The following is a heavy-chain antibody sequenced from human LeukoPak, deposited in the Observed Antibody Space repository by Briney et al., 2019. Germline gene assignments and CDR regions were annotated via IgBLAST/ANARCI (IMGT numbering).Heavy chain of an antibody. CDR1: GFTFNNYA. CDR2: ISSSSSYI. CDR3: ARDQVATIDY. J-gene: IGHJ4*02. D-gene: IGHD5-12*01. V-gene: IGHV3-21*01. Sequence: PGGSLRLSCAASGFTFNNYAMNWVRQAPGKGLEWVSSISSSSSYIYYADSVKGRFTISRDNAKNSLYLQMNSLGAEDTAVYYCARDQVATIDYWGQGTLVTVSS.